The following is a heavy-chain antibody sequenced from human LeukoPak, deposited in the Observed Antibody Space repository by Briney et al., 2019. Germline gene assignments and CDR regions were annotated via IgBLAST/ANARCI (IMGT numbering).Heavy chain of an antibody. CDR3: ARLRRYGGNWAFDY. J-gene: IGHJ4*02. Sequence: GGSLRLSCAASGLTFSSYGMSWVRQAPGKGLEWVVSISGSGDSTYYADSVKGRFTISRDNSRNTLYLQMNSLRAEDTAVYYCARLRRYGGNWAFDYWGQGTLVTVSS. V-gene: IGHV3-23*01. D-gene: IGHD4-23*01. CDR2: ISGSGDST. CDR1: GLTFSSYG.